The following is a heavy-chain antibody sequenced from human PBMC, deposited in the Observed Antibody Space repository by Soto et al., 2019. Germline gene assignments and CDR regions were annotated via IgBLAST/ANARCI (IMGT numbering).Heavy chain of an antibody. CDR1: GFTFSDHY. CDR3: ARGFGSGWYWDY. V-gene: IGHV3-72*01. Sequence: GGSLRLSCAASGFTFSDHYMDWVRQAPGKGLEWVGRTRNKANSYTTEYAASVKGRFTISRDDSKNSLYLQMNSLKTEDTAVYYCARGFGSGWYWDYWGQGTLVTVSS. CDR2: TRNKANSYTT. D-gene: IGHD6-19*01. J-gene: IGHJ4*02.